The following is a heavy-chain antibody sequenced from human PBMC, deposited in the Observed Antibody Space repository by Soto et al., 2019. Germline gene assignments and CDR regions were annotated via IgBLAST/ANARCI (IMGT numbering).Heavy chain of an antibody. CDR1: GVTFNRYW. Sequence: GGSMRLSCAASGVTFNRYWMSWVRQAPGKGLEWVANIKPDGSQKWYVDSVKGRFTISRDNAKNSLYLQMNSLRAEDTAVYYCATHDGPAAAGLVLDFWGQGTLVTVSS. J-gene: IGHJ4*02. V-gene: IGHV3-7*02. D-gene: IGHD6-13*01. CDR2: IKPDGSQK. CDR3: ATHDGPAAAGLVLDF.